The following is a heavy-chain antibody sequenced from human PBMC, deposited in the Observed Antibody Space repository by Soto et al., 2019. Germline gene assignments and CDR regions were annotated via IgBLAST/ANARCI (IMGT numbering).Heavy chain of an antibody. CDR2: ISAHNGNT. CDR3: VRGRYGDY. V-gene: IGHV1-18*01. CDR1: GYAFTTYG. Sequence: QVHLVQSGAEVKKPGASVKVSCKGSGYAFTTYGITWVRQAPGQGLEWMGWISAHNGNTNYAQKLQGRVTVTRDTSTSTAYMELRSLTSDATAVYYCVRGRYGDYWGQGALVTVSS. D-gene: IGHD1-1*01. J-gene: IGHJ4*02.